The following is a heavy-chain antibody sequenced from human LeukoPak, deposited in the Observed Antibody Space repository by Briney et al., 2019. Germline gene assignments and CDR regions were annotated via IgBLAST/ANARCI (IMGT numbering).Heavy chain of an antibody. V-gene: IGHV3-30*18. CDR1: GFTFSSYG. D-gene: IGHD1-26*01. CDR2: ISYDGSNK. Sequence: GRSLRLSCAASGFTFSSYGMHWVRQAPGKGLEWVAVISYDGSNKYYADSVKGRFTISRDNSKNTLYLQMNSLRAEDTAVYYCAKDRMSGESGPDYWGQGILVTVSS. J-gene: IGHJ4*02. CDR3: AKDRMSGESGPDY.